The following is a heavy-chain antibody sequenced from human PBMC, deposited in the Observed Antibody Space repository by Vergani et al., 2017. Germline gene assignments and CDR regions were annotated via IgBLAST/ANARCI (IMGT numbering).Heavy chain of an antibody. CDR3: ARVGSTTTVVTPCGNYYYYGMDV. V-gene: IGHV4-61*01. CDR2: IYYSGST. Sequence: QVQLQESGPGLVKPSETLSLTCTVSGGSVSSGSYYWSWIRQPPGKGLEWIGYIYYSGSTNYNPSLKSRVTISVDTSKNQFSLKLISVTAADTAVYYCARVGSTTTVVTPCGNYYYYGMDVWGQGTTVTVSS. J-gene: IGHJ6*02. CDR1: GGSVSSGSYY. D-gene: IGHD4-23*01.